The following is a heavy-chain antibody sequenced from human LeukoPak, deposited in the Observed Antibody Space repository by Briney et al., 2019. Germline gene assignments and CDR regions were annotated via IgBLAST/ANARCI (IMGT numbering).Heavy chain of an antibody. CDR3: ATLSFFGVVISAFHF. Sequence: ASVKVSCKVSGHTLTELPMHWVRQAPGKGLRWMGGFDPEDGEKIYAQKFQGRITMTEDTSTDTAYMELSSLTYEDTAVYYCATLSFFGVVISAFHFWGQGTKVTVSS. CDR2: FDPEDGEK. CDR1: GHTLTELP. D-gene: IGHD3-3*01. J-gene: IGHJ3*01. V-gene: IGHV1-24*01.